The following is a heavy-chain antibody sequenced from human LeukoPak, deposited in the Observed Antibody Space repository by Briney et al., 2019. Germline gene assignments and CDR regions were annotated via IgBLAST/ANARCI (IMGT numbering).Heavy chain of an antibody. V-gene: IGHV1-69*13. CDR3: ARMTTVVTRGDY. CDR2: IIPIFGTA. CDR1: GGTFSSYA. D-gene: IGHD4-23*01. Sequence: SVKVSCKASGGTFSSYAISWVRQAPGQGPEWMGGIIPIFGTANYAQKFQGRVTITADESTSTAYMELSSLRSEDTAVYYCARMTTVVTRGDYWGQGTLVTVSS. J-gene: IGHJ4*02.